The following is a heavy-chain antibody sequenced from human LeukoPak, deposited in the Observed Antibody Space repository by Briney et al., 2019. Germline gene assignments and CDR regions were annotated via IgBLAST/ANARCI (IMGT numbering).Heavy chain of an antibody. Sequence: SETLSLTCTVAGGSISSYYWSWIRQPPGKGLEWIEYIYYSGSANYNPSRKSRVTISVDTSKNQFSLKLSSVTAADTAVYYCARDGDAFDIWGQGTMVTVSS. CDR1: GGSISSYY. V-gene: IGHV4-59*01. CDR3: ARDGDAFDI. J-gene: IGHJ3*02. CDR2: IYYSGSA.